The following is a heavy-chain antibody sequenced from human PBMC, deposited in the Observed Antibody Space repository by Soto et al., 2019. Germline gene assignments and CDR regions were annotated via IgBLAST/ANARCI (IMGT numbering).Heavy chain of an antibody. J-gene: IGHJ4*02. CDR2: IYYSGNT. CDR3: ARDCGGDCSHNPNTLGY. D-gene: IGHD2-21*02. V-gene: IGHV4-31*03. Sequence: QVQLQESGPGLVKPSQTLSLTCTVSNGPITSSGYYWNWIRQHPGKGLEWIGNIYYSGNTNYNPSLKRRVTISVDTSDKQFSLTLTSVTAADTAVYYCARDCGGDCSHNPNTLGYWGQGTLVTVSS. CDR1: NGPITSSGYY.